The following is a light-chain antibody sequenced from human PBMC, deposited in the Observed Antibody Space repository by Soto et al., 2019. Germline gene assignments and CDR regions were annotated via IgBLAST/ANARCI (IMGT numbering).Light chain of an antibody. CDR3: SSYTTTTAWV. CDR2: EVS. V-gene: IGLV2-14*01. J-gene: IGLJ3*02. Sequence: QSALTQPASVSGSPGQSITISCTGSSSDVGAYRYVSWFQQHPGRAPKLIIYEVSNRPSGVSDRFSGFKSGNTASLTISGLKAEDEADYHCSSYTTTTAWVFGGGTKLTVL. CDR1: SSDVGAYRY.